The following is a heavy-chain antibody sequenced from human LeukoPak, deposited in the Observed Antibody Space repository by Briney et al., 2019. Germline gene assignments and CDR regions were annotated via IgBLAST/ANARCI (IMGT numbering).Heavy chain of an antibody. V-gene: IGHV1-18*01. D-gene: IGHD3-10*01. Sequence: ASVTVSFTSSVYTFTIYGISWVRQAPGQGREGMGWISDYSGKPNYAQKFQGRVTMTADTFTSTAYMELRSLRSDDTAVYFCARDSLLAAPYTDHWGQGTQVTVSS. J-gene: IGHJ4*02. CDR2: ISDYSGKP. CDR1: VYTFTIYG. CDR3: ARDSLLAAPYTDH.